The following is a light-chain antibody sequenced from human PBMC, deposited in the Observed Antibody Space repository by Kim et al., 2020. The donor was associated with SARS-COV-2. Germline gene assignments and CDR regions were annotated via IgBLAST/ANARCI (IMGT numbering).Light chain of an antibody. J-gene: IGLJ2*01. CDR3: TSRDSSGYHVF. CDR2: GRN. V-gene: IGLV3-19*01. Sequence: SSELTQDPAVSVALGQTVRITCQGDSLRSYYANWYQQKPGQSPVLVLYGRNNRPSGIPDRFSGSSSGDTASLTITGAQAEDEADYYCTSRDSSGYHVFFGGGTQLTVL. CDR1: SLRSYY.